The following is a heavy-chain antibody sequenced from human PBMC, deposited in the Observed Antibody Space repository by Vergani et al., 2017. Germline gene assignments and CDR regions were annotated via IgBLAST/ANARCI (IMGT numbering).Heavy chain of an antibody. CDR1: GYSITSGYY. Sequence: QVQLLESGPGLLKPSETLSLTCSVSGYSITSGYYWGWIRQPPGRGLEWIGSIYHTGSAYYNPSLKSRVTESVDTSKNQFSLKLSSVTAADTAVYYCARYMVRGVEDYWGQGTLVTVSS. V-gene: IGHV4-38-2*01. J-gene: IGHJ4*02. D-gene: IGHD3-10*01. CDR2: IYHTGSA. CDR3: ARYMVRGVEDY.